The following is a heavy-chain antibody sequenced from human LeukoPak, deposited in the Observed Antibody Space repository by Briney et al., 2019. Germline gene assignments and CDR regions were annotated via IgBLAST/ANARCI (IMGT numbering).Heavy chain of an antibody. D-gene: IGHD4-11*01. V-gene: IGHV1-69*05. CDR2: IIPIFGTA. CDR1: GGTFSSYA. J-gene: IGHJ6*04. Sequence: SVKVSCKASGGTFSSYAISWVRQAPGQGLEWMGGIIPIFGTANYAQKFQGRVTITTDESTSTAYMEINSLTSEDTAVYYCARLSDPSKSPGPLDIWGKGTTVTVSS. CDR3: ARLSDPSKSPGPLDI.